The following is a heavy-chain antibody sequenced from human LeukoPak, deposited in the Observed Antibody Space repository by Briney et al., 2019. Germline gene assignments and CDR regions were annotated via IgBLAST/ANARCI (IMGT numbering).Heavy chain of an antibody. CDR2: IGTAGDT. D-gene: IGHD1-1*01. V-gene: IGHV3-13*01. CDR3: ARVAKERVGGVYYFDY. J-gene: IGHJ4*02. Sequence: PGVSLRLCCAASGFTVRDYDMHWVRQARGKGLEWVSAIGTAGDTYYTGSVKGRFTISRENAKNSLYLQMNGLRAGDTAVYYCARVAKERVGGVYYFDYWGQGTLVTVSS. CDR1: GFTVRDYD.